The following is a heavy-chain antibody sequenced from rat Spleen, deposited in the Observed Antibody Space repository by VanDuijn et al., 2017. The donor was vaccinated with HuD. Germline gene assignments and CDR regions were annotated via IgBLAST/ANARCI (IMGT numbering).Heavy chain of an antibody. Sequence: QVQLKESGPDLVQPSQTLSLTCTVSGFSLTSYGVSWVPQPPGKGLEWIAAISSGGSTYYNSVLKSRLSISRDTSKSQVFLKMNSLQTEDTAMYFCARSKSSYSDYWGQGVMVTVSS. J-gene: IGHJ2*01. CDR3: ARSKSSYSDY. D-gene: IGHD1-2*01. CDR1: GFSLTSYG. V-gene: IGHV2S8*01. CDR2: ISSGGST.